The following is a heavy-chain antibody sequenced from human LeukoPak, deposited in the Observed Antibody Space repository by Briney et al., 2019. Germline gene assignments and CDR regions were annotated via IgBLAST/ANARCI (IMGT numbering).Heavy chain of an antibody. V-gene: IGHV3-23*01. J-gene: IGHJ4*02. Sequence: GASLRLSCAASGFTFRRYAMRWVRQAPGKGLEWVSAISRSGGSTYYADSVKGRFTISRGNSKNTLSLQMNSLRAEDTAVYYCAKLHSNDYYYFDYWGQGTLVTVSS. CDR1: GFTFRRYA. CDR3: AKLHSNDYYYFDY. CDR2: ISRSGGST. D-gene: IGHD4-11*01.